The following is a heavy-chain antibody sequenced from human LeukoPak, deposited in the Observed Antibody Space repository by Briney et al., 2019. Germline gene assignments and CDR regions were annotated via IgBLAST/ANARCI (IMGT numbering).Heavy chain of an antibody. J-gene: IGHJ5*02. V-gene: IGHV1-8*01. D-gene: IGHD3-10*01. CDR2: MNPNSGNT. CDR3: VRLFVQEPSGWFDP. CDR1: GYTFSSYE. Sequence: ASVKVSCKTSGYTFSSYEINWVRQPPGRGLEWMGWMNPNSGNTAYAQNFQGRVTMTRDVSIRTAYMELSSLRSEGTAVYYCVRLFVQEPSGWFDPWGQGTLVTVS.